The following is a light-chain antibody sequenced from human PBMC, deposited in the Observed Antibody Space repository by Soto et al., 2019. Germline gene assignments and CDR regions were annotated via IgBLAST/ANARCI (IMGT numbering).Light chain of an antibody. CDR2: DAS. Sequence: DFQMTQSPSTLSASVGARVTITCRASQNMNNWVAWYQQKPGKAPKFLIYDASTLQRGVSSRFSGSGFGTEFRLTINSLQTDDSGSYYCQQTRTFGQGPKVEVK. V-gene: IGKV1-5*01. J-gene: IGKJ1*01. CDR3: QQTRT. CDR1: QNMNNW.